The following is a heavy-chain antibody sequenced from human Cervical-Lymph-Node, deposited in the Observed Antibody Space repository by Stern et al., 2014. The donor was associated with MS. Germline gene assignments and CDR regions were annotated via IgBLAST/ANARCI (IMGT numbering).Heavy chain of an antibody. CDR2: INGYNGNI. V-gene: IGHV1-18*01. Sequence: QVQLVQSGAEVKKPGASVKVSCKASGFTFTNHGISWVRQAPGQGLEWMGWINGYNGNIDFAQKFQGRLIMTTATSTSTVYMELRSLGFDDTAVYYCARDRGLVGNTTDDYWGQGTLVTVSS. J-gene: IGHJ4*02. CDR1: GFTFTNHG. CDR3: ARDRGLVGNTTDDY. D-gene: IGHD1-26*01.